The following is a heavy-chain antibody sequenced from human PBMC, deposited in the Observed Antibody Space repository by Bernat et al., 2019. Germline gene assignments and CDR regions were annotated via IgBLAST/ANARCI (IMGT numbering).Heavy chain of an antibody. CDR2: ISGSGGRT. J-gene: IGHJ3*02. V-gene: IGHV3-23*04. D-gene: IGHD6-19*01. Sequence: EVQLVESGGGLVQPGGSLRLSCAASGFTFSSYAMSWVRQAPGKGLEWVSAISGSGGRTYYEESVKGRFTISRDNSKNTLYLQMNSLRAEDTAVYYCAKVRSQWLVNSWRRAAFDIWGQGTMVTVSS. CDR1: GFTFSSYA. CDR3: AKVRSQWLVNSWRRAAFDI.